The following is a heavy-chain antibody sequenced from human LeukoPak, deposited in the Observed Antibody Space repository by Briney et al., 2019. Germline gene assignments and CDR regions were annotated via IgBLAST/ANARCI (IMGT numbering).Heavy chain of an antibody. CDR2: IYYSGST. J-gene: IGHJ4*02. CDR3: ARGRDSSGWQADY. Sequence: SETLSLTCTVSGGSISSYYWSWIRQPPGKGLEWLGYIYYSGSTNYNPSLKSRVTISVDTSKNQFSLKLSSVTAADTAVHYCARGRDSSGWQADYWGQGTLVTVSS. CDR1: GGSISSYY. D-gene: IGHD6-19*01. V-gene: IGHV4-59*01.